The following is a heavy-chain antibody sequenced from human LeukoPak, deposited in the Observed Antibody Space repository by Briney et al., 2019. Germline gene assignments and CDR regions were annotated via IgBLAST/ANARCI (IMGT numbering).Heavy chain of an antibody. CDR3: AKSMGIVVVVAAEPFDY. V-gene: IGHV3-7*03. Sequence: GGALRLSCAASGFTFSSYWMSWVRQAPGKGLEWVANIKQDGSEKNYVESVKGRFTISRDNAKNSLYLQMNSLRAEDTAVYYCAKSMGIVVVVAAEPFDYWGQGTLVTVSS. CDR1: GFTFSSYW. D-gene: IGHD2-15*01. J-gene: IGHJ4*02. CDR2: IKQDGSEK.